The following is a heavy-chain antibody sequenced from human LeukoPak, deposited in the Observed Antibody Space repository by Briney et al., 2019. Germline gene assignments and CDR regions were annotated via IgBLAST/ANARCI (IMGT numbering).Heavy chain of an antibody. Sequence: GGSLRLSCAASGFMFSSNWMSWVRLAPGKGLEWVANIKEDGTETYYVDSVKGRFTISKDNAKNSLYLQMNSLRAEDTAVYYSARDEFGIAVAFFDYWGQGTLVTVSS. CDR1: GFMFSSNW. CDR2: IKEDGTET. CDR3: ARDEFGIAVAFFDY. V-gene: IGHV3-7*01. D-gene: IGHD6-19*01. J-gene: IGHJ4*02.